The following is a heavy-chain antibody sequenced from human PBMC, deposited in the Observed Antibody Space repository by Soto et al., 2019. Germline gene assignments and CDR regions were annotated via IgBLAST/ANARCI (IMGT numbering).Heavy chain of an antibody. V-gene: IGHV1-18*01. CDR3: ARRLYGDYDY. D-gene: IGHD4-17*01. CDR2: ISTYNGNT. J-gene: IGHJ4*02. CDR1: GYSFTTSG. Sequence: ASVKVSCKASGYSFTTSGITWGRQAPGQGLEWMGWISTYNGNTNYAQKLQDRVTLTTDTSTSTAYMELRSLRSDDTAVYYCARRLYGDYDYWGQGTLVTVS.